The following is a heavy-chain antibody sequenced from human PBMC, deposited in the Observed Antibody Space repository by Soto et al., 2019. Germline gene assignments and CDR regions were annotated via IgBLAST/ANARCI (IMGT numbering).Heavy chain of an antibody. V-gene: IGHV1-18*04. CDR3: ARDDGRSGYYYCYYGMDV. D-gene: IGHD3-3*01. Sequence: ASVKVSCKASGYTFTSYGISWVRQAPGQGLEWMGWISAYNGNTNYAQKLQGRVTMTTDTSTSTAYMELRSLRSDDTAVYYCARDDGRSGYYYCYYGMDVWGQGTTVTVSS. J-gene: IGHJ6*02. CDR1: GYTFTSYG. CDR2: ISAYNGNT.